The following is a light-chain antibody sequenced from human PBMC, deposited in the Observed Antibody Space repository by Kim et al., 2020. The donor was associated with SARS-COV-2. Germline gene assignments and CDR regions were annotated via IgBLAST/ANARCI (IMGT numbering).Light chain of an antibody. CDR3: SAWDSSLSVWV. CDR2: RNN. J-gene: IGLJ3*02. CDR1: SNNVGNEG. V-gene: IGLV10-54*01. Sequence: QAGLTRPPSVSKDLRQTATLTCTGNSNNVGNEGVAWLQQHQGHPPKLLSYRNNNRPSGISERLSASRSGNTASLTITGLQPEDEADYYCSAWDSSLSVWVFGGGTKVTVL.